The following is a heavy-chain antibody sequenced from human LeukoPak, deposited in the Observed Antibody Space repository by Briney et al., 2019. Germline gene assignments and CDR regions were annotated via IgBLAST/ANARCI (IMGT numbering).Heavy chain of an antibody. J-gene: IGHJ4*02. D-gene: IGHD4-11*01. CDR2: INHSGST. V-gene: IGHV4-34*01. CDR3: ARGPGHDYSKRKPVDY. CDR1: GFTFSSYA. Sequence: SGGSLRLSCAASGFTFSSYAMSWVRQAPGKGLEWIGEINHSGSTNSNPSLKSRVTISVDTSKNQFSLKLSSATAADTAVYYCARGPGHDYSKRKPVDYWGQGTLVTVSS.